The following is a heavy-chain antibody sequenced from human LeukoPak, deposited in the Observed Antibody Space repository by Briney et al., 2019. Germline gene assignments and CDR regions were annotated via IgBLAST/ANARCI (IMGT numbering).Heavy chain of an antibody. D-gene: IGHD3-22*01. CDR3: ARAGSSGYEGGYFDY. CDR1: GGTFSSYA. CDR2: IIPIFGTA. V-gene: IGHV1-69*13. J-gene: IGHJ4*02. Sequence: EASVKVSCKASGGTFSSYAISWVRQAPGQGLEWVGGIIPIFGTANYAQKFQGRVTITADESTSTAYMELSSLRSEDTAVYYCARAGSSGYEGGYFDYWGQGTLVTVSS.